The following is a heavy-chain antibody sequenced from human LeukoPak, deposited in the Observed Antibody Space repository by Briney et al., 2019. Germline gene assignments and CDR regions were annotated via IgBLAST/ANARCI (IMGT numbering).Heavy chain of an antibody. J-gene: IGHJ6*03. V-gene: IGHV4-59*08. D-gene: IGHD3-9*01. Sequence: SETLSLTCTVSGAYFTNYYWSFIRQPPGKGLEWIGFSSYNANTNYNPSLKSRVTISVDTSKNQFSLKLSSVTAADTAAYYCACTSSHYDILTGYFDLRWYMDVWGKGTTVTISS. CDR2: SSYNANT. CDR3: ACTSSHYDILTGYFDLRWYMDV. CDR1: GAYFTNYY.